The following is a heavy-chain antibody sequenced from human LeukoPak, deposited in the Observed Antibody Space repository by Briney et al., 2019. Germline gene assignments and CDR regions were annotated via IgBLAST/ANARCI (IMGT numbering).Heavy chain of an antibody. J-gene: IGHJ5*02. V-gene: IGHV4-39*01. CDR1: GVSISSSSYY. CDR3: ARSMVRGVIDRFDP. Sequence: SETLSLTCTVSGVSISSSSYYWGWIRQPQGKGLEWIGSIYYRGSTYYNPSLKSRVTISVDTSKNQFSLKLSSVTAADTAVYYSARSMVRGVIDRFDPWGQGTLVTVSS. CDR2: IYYRGST. D-gene: IGHD3-10*01.